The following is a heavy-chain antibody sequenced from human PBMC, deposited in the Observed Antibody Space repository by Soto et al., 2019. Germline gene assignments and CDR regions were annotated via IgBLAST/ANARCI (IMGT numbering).Heavy chain of an antibody. Sequence: GPGVKKPGASVRVSCKASGYSFYHSDINWVRQAPGQGLEWMGRITPFSVHTTYAQTVQGRVTMTTDTSTSTAYMELRSLTSDDTAVYYCARVGSYYESTGYNKGLGHWGQGTLVTISS. CDR3: ARVGSYYESTGYNKGLGH. J-gene: IGHJ4*02. V-gene: IGHV1-18*01. D-gene: IGHD3-22*01. CDR1: GYSFYHSD. CDR2: ITPFSVHT.